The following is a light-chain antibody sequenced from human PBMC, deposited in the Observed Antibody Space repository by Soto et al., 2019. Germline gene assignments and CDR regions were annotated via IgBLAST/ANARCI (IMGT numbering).Light chain of an antibody. CDR3: SSYTSRSTLHVL. J-gene: IGLJ2*01. CDR1: SSDVGGYKY. CDR2: EVS. Sequence: QSALTQPASVSGSPGQSITISCTGTSSDVGGYKYVSWYQQHPGKAPKLMIYEVSNRPSGISNRFSGSKSGNTASLTISGLQGEDEADYYCSSYTSRSTLHVLFGGGTQLTVL. V-gene: IGLV2-14*01.